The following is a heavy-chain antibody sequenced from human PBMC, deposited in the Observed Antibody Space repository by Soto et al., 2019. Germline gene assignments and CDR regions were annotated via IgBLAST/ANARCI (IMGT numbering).Heavy chain of an antibody. CDR1: GFTFSSYW. CDR2: INSDGSST. D-gene: IGHD2-15*01. V-gene: IGHV3-74*01. Sequence: EVQLVESGGGLVQPGESLRLSCAASGFTFSSYWMHWVRQAPGKGLVWVSRINSDGSSTSYAGSVKGRFTISRDNAKNTLYLKMNSRRAGDTAVYYGVRTSLVVAAATREDYWGQGTLVTVSS. J-gene: IGHJ4*02. CDR3: VRTSLVVAAATREDY.